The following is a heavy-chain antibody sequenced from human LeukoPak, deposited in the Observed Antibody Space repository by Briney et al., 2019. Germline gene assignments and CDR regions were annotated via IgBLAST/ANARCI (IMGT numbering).Heavy chain of an antibody. CDR2: INHSGST. J-gene: IGHJ4*02. Sequence: SETLSLTCAVYGGSFSGYYWSWIRQPPGKGLEWIGEINHSGSTNYNPSLKSRVTISVDTSKNQFSLKLSSVTAADTAVYYCARGYCSGGSCHLDYWGQGTLVTVP. CDR1: GGSFSGYY. D-gene: IGHD2-15*01. CDR3: ARGYCSGGSCHLDY. V-gene: IGHV4-34*01.